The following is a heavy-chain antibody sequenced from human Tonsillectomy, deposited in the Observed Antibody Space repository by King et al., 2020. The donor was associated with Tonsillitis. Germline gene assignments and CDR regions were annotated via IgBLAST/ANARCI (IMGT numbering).Heavy chain of an antibody. Sequence: QLVQSGAEVKKPGESLRISCQGSGYYFTKYWINWVRQMPGKGLEWMGKIDPSDSYTNYSPSFQGHVTISADKSISTAYLQWSSLKASDTAMYYCAIRDILSYPADYWGQGPLITVSS. CDR2: IDPSDSYT. CDR1: GYYFTKYW. J-gene: IGHJ4*02. CDR3: AIRDILSYPADY. V-gene: IGHV5-10-1*03. D-gene: IGHD3-9*01.